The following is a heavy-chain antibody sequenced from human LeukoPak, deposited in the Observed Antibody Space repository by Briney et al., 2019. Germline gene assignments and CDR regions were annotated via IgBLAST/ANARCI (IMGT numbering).Heavy chain of an antibody. V-gene: IGHV4-4*09. J-gene: IGHJ4*02. CDR3: AKSYFDYSTYYSYYFNL. CDR1: GGSISGGY. CDR2: FYPSGST. D-gene: IGHD4-11*01. Sequence: KASETLSLTCTVSGGSISGGYWSWIRQPPGGGRNGFANFYPSGSTNYNPSLKSRVTISVDTSRSQFALKLSSVTAADTAVYYCAKSYFDYSTYYSYYFNLWGQGALVTVSS.